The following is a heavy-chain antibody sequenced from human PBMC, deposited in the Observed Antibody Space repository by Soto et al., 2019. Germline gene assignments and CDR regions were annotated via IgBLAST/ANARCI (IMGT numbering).Heavy chain of an antibody. CDR2: IGGNTESGTT. J-gene: IGHJ5*02. Sequence: DVLLVESGGGLVKPGGSLRLSCAASGFTFNMAWLSWVRQAPGKGLEWVGRIGGNTESGTTDYAASVKGRFTISRDDSNNTVYLQMHSMKTDDTAVYYCTISGGYSNIHHWFDPCGQGTPVIVSS. CDR3: TISGGYSNIHHWFDP. V-gene: IGHV3-15*04. CDR1: GFTFNMAW. D-gene: IGHD6-13*01.